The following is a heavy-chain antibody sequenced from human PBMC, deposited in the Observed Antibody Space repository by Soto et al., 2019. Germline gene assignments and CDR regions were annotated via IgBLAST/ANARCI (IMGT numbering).Heavy chain of an antibody. CDR3: ARVGYCSSTSCYRFDYYYYMDV. CDR1: GFTFSSYS. V-gene: IGHV3-48*01. D-gene: IGHD2-2*01. CDR2: ISSSSSTI. J-gene: IGHJ6*03. Sequence: GGSLRLSCAASGFTFSSYSMNWVRQAPGKGLEWVSYISSSSSTIYYADSVKGRFIISRDNAKNSLYLQMNSLRAEDTAVYYCARVGYCSSTSCYRFDYYYYMDVWGKGTTVTVSS.